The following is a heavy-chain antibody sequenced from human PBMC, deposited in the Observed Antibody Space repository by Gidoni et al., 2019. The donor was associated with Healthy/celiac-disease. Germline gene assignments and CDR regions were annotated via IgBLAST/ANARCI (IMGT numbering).Heavy chain of an antibody. CDR1: GFTFSSYG. J-gene: IGHJ4*02. CDR3: AKGDRWVDATYFDY. D-gene: IGHD1-26*01. V-gene: IGHV3-30*18. CDR2: ISYDGSNK. Sequence: QVQLVESGGGVVQPGRSLRLPCAASGFTFSSYGMHWVRQAPGKGLEWVAVISYDGSNKYYADSVKGRFTISRDNSKNTLYLQMNSLRAEDTAVYYCAKGDRWVDATYFDYWGQGTLVTVSS.